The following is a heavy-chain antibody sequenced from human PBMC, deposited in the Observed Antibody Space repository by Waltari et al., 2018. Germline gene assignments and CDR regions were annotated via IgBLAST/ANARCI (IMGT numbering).Heavy chain of an antibody. CDR2: IKEDGGEK. J-gene: IGHJ4*02. V-gene: IGHV3-7*01. CDR1: GLTFSKLR. CDR3: ARDRGYFDY. Sequence: EVQLVESGGGLVQPGGSLRLSCAASGLTFSKLRMSWVRQARGKGLEWVASIKEDGGEKYYVDSLKGRIIISRDNAKNSLYLQMNSLRVEDTAVYYCARDRGYFDYWGLGTLVTVSS. D-gene: IGHD3-10*01.